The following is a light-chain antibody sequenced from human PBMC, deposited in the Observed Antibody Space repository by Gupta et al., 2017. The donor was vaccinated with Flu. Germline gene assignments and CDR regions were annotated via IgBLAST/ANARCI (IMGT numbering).Light chain of an antibody. CDR1: SSDVGGYNY. J-gene: IGLJ3*02. CDR2: EVS. Sequence: QSAQTQPATVSGSPGQSITISCTGTSSDVGGYNYVSWYQQHPGTPPKLMIYEVSNRPAGVPTRFSASKSGTTASLPISARQAEDDADYYCAPYTTSSSRVFGGGTKLTVL. CDR3: APYTTSSSRV. V-gene: IGLV2-14*01.